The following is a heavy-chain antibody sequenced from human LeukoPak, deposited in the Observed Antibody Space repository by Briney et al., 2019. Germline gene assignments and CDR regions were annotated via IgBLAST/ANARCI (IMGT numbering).Heavy chain of an antibody. D-gene: IGHD3-10*01. V-gene: IGHV3-30*03. CDR2: ISYDGSNK. CDR3: ARDSFYGSGTYYNAGGRFDY. Sequence: GRSLRLSCAASGFTFSSYGMHWVRQAPGKGLEWVAVISYDGSNKYYADSVKGRFTISRDNSKNTLYLQMNSLRAEDTAVYYCARDSFYGSGTYYNAGGRFDYWGQGTLVTVSS. J-gene: IGHJ4*02. CDR1: GFTFSSYG.